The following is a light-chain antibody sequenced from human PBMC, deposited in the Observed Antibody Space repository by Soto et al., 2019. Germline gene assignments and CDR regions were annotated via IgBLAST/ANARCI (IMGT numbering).Light chain of an antibody. CDR3: SSYTTRSTYVV. J-gene: IGLJ2*01. Sequence: QSALTQPASVSGSPGQSITISCTGTDSDVGGYNYVSWYQQHPGKAPKLIIYGVTNRPSGVSNRFSGSKSGNTASLTISGLQAEDEADYSCSSYTTRSTYVVLGGGTQLTVL. V-gene: IGLV2-14*01. CDR2: GVT. CDR1: DSDVGGYNY.